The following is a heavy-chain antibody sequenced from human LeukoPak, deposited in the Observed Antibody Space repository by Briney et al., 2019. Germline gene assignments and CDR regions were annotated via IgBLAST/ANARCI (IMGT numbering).Heavy chain of an antibody. CDR1: GFIFSNYW. J-gene: IGHJ4*02. Sequence: GGSPRLSCAASGFIFSNYWMTWVRQAPGKGLEWVANIRQDGSEKYYVDSLKGRFSISRDNAKNSLYLQMKSLSAEDTAVYYCARNSRLGELSLGILDYWGQGSLVTVSS. D-gene: IGHD3-16*02. V-gene: IGHV3-7*01. CDR3: ARNSRLGELSLGILDY. CDR2: IRQDGSEK.